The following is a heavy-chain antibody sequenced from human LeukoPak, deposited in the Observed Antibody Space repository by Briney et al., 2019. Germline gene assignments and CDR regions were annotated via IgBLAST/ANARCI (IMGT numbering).Heavy chain of an antibody. CDR2: INHSGST. J-gene: IGHJ4*02. D-gene: IGHD3-9*01. CDR3: ARGLRRYFDWLLSPLGY. CDR1: GGSFSGYY. Sequence: SETLSLTCAVYGGSFSGYYWSWIRQPPGKGLEWIREINHSGSTNYNPSLKSRVTISVDTSKNQFSLKLSSVTAADTAVYYCARGLRRYFDWLLSPLGYWGQGTLVTVSS. V-gene: IGHV4-34*01.